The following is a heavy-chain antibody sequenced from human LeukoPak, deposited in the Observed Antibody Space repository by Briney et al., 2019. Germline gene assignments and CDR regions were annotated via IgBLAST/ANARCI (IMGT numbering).Heavy chain of an antibody. CDR1: GGSISSYY. J-gene: IGHJ4*02. Sequence: SETLSLTCTVSGGSISSYYWSWIRQPAGKGLEWIGRIYTSGSTNYNPSLKSRVTMSVDTSKNQFSLKLSSVTAADTAVYYCASAPLGAAAAHFDYWGQGTLVTVSS. CDR2: IYTSGST. V-gene: IGHV4-4*07. D-gene: IGHD6-13*01. CDR3: ASAPLGAAAAHFDY.